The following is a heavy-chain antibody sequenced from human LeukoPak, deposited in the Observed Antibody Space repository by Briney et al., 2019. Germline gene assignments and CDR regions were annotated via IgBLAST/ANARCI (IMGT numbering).Heavy chain of an antibody. V-gene: IGHV4-59*01. Sequence: SETLSLTCTVSGGSISTYYWSWIRQPPGKGLEWIGYIYYSGRTNYNPSLKSRVTISVDTSKNKFSLKLGSVAAADTAVYYCARGRAAADAFGIWGQGTMLSASS. CDR2: IYYSGRT. J-gene: IGHJ3*02. D-gene: IGHD6-13*01. CDR1: GGSISTYY. CDR3: ARGRAAADAFGI.